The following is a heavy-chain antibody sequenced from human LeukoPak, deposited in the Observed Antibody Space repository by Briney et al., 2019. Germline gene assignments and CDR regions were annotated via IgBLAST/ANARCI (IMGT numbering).Heavy chain of an antibody. CDR1: SYLLSSHY. Sequence: PGGPVRLLCAASSYLLSSHYMHGVRQVRGKGLVWVYSLNSGGSDRQYADAGMGRFTNTRDNAQNMLYLQLSSLRAEDTAVYYCAKEENWNLDYWGQGTLVTVSS. V-gene: IGHV3-74*03. CDR2: LNSGGSDR. D-gene: IGHD1-1*01. J-gene: IGHJ4*02. CDR3: AKEENWNLDY.